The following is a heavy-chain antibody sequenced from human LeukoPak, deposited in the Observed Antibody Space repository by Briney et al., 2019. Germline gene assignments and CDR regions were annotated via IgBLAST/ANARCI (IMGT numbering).Heavy chain of an antibody. CDR2: ISSSTSYI. V-gene: IGHV3-21*01. J-gene: IGHJ4*02. Sequence: PGGSLRLSCAASGFTFSSCAMSWVRQAPGKGLEWVSSISSSTSYIYYADSVKGRFTISKDNAKNSLYLQMNSLRAEDTAVYYCARAGGSTVSHSDYWGQGTLVTVSS. D-gene: IGHD4-17*01. CDR3: ARAGGSTVSHSDY. CDR1: GFTFSSCA.